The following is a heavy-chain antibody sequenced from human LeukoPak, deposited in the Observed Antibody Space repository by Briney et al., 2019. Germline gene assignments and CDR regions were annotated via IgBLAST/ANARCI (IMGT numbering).Heavy chain of an antibody. J-gene: IGHJ6*03. CDR2: IYTSGST. V-gene: IGHV4-61*02. Sequence: KASETLSLTCTVSGGSISSGSYYWSWIRQPAGKGLEWIGRIYTSGSTHYNPSLKSRVTISVDTSKNQFSLKLSSVTAAGTAVYYCARDGLNTMVRGKIHYYYMDVWGKGTTVTISS. CDR3: ARDGLNTMVRGKIHYYYMDV. D-gene: IGHD3-10*01. CDR1: GGSISSGSYY.